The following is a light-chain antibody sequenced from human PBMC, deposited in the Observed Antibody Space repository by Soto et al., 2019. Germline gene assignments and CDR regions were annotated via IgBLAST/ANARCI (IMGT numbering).Light chain of an antibody. V-gene: IGLV2-14*01. CDR3: SSYTGSSTYVV. Sequence: QSALTQPASVSGSPGQSITISCTGTSSDVGGYNYVSWYQQHPGKAPKLMIYDVNNRPSGVSNRFSGSKSGNTASLTISGLQAEDEADYYCSSYTGSSTYVVFGGGTKRT. CDR2: DVN. J-gene: IGLJ2*01. CDR1: SSDVGGYNY.